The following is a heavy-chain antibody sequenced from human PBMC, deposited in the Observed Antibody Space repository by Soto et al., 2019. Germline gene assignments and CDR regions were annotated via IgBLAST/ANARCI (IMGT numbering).Heavy chain of an antibody. CDR1: GGSISRSSYF. CDR3: SRRAPEGFDP. V-gene: IGHV4-39*01. J-gene: IGHJ5*02. Sequence: SETLSLSCAVSGGSISRSSYFWAWIRQPPGKGLEWIASMDYRGSTYYNPSLKSRATISIDTSKNQLSLKLTSVAAADTAVYYCSRRAPEGFDPWGQGTLVTVSS. CDR2: MDYRGST.